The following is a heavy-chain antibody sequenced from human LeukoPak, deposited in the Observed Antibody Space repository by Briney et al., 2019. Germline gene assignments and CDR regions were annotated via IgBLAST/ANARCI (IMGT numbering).Heavy chain of an antibody. CDR2: IYYSGST. Sequence: SETLSLTCTVSGGSISSSSYYWGWIRQPPGKGLEWIGSIYYSGSTYYNPSLKSRVTISVDTSKNQFSLKLSSVTAADTAVYYCARDTYYYDSSGYYYPDYWGQGTLVTVSP. CDR3: ARDTYYYDSSGYYYPDY. D-gene: IGHD3-22*01. J-gene: IGHJ4*02. V-gene: IGHV4-39*07. CDR1: GGSISSSSYY.